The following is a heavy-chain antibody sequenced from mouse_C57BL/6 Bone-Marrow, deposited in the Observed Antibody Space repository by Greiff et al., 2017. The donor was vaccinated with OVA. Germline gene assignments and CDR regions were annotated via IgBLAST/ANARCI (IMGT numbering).Heavy chain of an antibody. CDR1: GYAFSSSW. Sequence: QVQLQQSGPELVKPGASVKISCKASGYAFSSSWMNWVKQRHGKGLEWIGRIYPGDGDTNYNGKFKGKATLTADKSSSTAYMKLSSLTSEDSAVYFCARWGYGSSYVGRFAYWGQGTLVTVSA. J-gene: IGHJ3*01. CDR3: ARWGYGSSYVGRFAY. V-gene: IGHV1-82*01. CDR2: IYPGDGDT. D-gene: IGHD1-1*01.